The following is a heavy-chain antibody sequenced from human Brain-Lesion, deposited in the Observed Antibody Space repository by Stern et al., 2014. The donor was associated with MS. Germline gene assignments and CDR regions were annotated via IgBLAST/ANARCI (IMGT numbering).Heavy chain of an antibody. D-gene: IGHD2-2*01. J-gene: IGHJ4*02. CDR2: ISPLGST. Sequence: VQLVESGPGLVKPSGTLSLTCAVSGDSITSNNWWSWVRQSPGKGLEGVGDISPLGSTTYTPSLKNRGTTSAAKSKNQFSLRLSSGTAADTALYYCARQHCTSINCENYYFDYWGQGSLVTVSS. CDR1: GDSITSNNW. CDR3: ARQHCTSINCENYYFDY. V-gene: IGHV4-4*02.